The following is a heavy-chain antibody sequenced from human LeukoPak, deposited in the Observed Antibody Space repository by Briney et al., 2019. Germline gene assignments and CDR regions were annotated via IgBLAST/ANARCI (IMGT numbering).Heavy chain of an antibody. CDR1: GGSISSGGYS. J-gene: IGHJ4*02. Sequence: SQTLSLTCAVSGGSISSGGYSWSWIRQPPGKGLEWIGYIYHSGSTYYNPSLKSRVTISVDRSKNQFSLKLSSVTAADTAVYYCARTYHYDSSGYYSLAPFDYWGQGTLVTVSS. V-gene: IGHV4-30-2*01. CDR3: ARTYHYDSSGYYSLAPFDY. D-gene: IGHD3-22*01. CDR2: IYHSGST.